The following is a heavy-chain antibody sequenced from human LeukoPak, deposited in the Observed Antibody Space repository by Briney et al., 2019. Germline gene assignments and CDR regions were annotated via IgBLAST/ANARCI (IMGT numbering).Heavy chain of an antibody. D-gene: IGHD2-15*01. CDR2: INHSGST. Sequence: SETLSLTCAVYGGSFSGYYWSWIRQPPGKGLEWIGEINHSGSTNYNPSLKSRVTISVDTSKNQFSLKLSSVTAADTAVYYCARATLLRNWFDPWGQGTLVTVSS. CDR3: ARATLLRNWFDP. J-gene: IGHJ5*02. V-gene: IGHV4-34*01. CDR1: GGSFSGYY.